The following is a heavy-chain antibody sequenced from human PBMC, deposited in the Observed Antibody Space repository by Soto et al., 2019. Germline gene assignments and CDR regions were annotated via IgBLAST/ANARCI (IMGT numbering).Heavy chain of an antibody. CDR1: GGSISGSSYY. V-gene: IGHV4-39*01. D-gene: IGHD6-19*01. CDR2: IYLSGST. CDR3: VRPLRYSSGPSNWFDP. Sequence: SETLSLTCTVSGGSISGSSYYWGWIRQPPGKGLEWIGNIYLSGSTNYNPSLRSRVTISVDTSKSQFSLKLTSVTAADTAVYYCVRPLRYSSGPSNWFDPWGQGTLVTVSS. J-gene: IGHJ5*02.